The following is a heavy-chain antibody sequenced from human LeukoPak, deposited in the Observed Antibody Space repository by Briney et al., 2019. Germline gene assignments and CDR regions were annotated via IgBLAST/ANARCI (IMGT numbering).Heavy chain of an antibody. J-gene: IGHJ4*02. CDR3: ATADPYSGSNGTLPWFDY. D-gene: IGHD1-26*01. V-gene: IGHV1-18*01. CDR2: ISAYNGNT. CDR1: GYTFTSYG. Sequence: ASVKVSCKASGYTFTSYGISWVRQAPGQGLEWMGWISAYNGNTNYAQKLQGRVTMTTDTSTSTAYMELRSLRSDDTAVYYCATADPYSGSNGTLPWFDYWGQGTLVTVSS.